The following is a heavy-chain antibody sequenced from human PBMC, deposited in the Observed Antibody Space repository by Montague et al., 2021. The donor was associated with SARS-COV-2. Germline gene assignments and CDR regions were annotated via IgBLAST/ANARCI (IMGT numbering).Heavy chain of an antibody. D-gene: IGHD3-3*01. CDR2: IYSGGST. J-gene: IGHJ6*02. V-gene: IGHV3-53*01. CDR1: GFTVSSNY. Sequence: SLRLSCAAPGFTVSSNYMSWVRQAPGKGLEWVSVIYSGGSTYYADSVKGRFAISRDNSKNTLYLQMNSLRAEDTAVYYCARDHLYYDFWSGYYDQYGMDVWGQGTTVTVSS. CDR3: ARDHLYYDFWSGYYDQYGMDV.